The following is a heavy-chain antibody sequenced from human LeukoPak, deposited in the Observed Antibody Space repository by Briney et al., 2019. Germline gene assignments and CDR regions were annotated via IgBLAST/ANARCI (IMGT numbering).Heavy chain of an antibody. CDR2: INHSGST. CDR3: ARLSEDDILTGYQPYFDY. D-gene: IGHD3-9*01. CDR1: GGSFSGYY. V-gene: IGHV4-34*01. J-gene: IGHJ4*02. Sequence: SETLSLTCAVSGGSFSGYYWTWIRQPPRQGLEWIGEINHSGSTNYNPSLKSRVTISVDTSKNQFSLKLSSVTAADTAVYYGARLSEDDILTGYQPYFDYWGQGTLVTVSS.